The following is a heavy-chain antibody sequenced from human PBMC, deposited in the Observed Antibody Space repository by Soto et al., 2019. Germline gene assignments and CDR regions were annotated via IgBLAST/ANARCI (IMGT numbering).Heavy chain of an antibody. CDR1: GVSISSYY. CDR2: IYYSGST. CDR3: ARVVYDSSGYYKYYFDY. Sequence: PSETLSLTCTVSGVSISSYYWSWIRQPPGKGLEWIGYIYYSGSTNYNPSLKSRVTISVDTSKNQFSLKLSSVTAADTAVYYCARVVYDSSGYYKYYFDYWGQGTLVTVSS. J-gene: IGHJ4*02. D-gene: IGHD3-22*01. V-gene: IGHV4-59*01.